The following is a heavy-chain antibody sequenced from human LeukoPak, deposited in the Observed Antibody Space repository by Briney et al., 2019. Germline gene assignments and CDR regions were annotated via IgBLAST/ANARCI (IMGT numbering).Heavy chain of an antibody. Sequence: GASVTVSCKASGGTFSSYAISWVRQAPGQGLEWMGGIIPIFGTANYAQKFQGRVTITADESTSTAYMELSSLRSEDTAVYYCARAHPCGSSTSCYHFDYWGQGTLVTVSS. CDR3: ARAHPCGSSTSCYHFDY. V-gene: IGHV1-69*13. CDR2: IIPIFGTA. J-gene: IGHJ4*02. D-gene: IGHD2-2*01. CDR1: GGTFSSYA.